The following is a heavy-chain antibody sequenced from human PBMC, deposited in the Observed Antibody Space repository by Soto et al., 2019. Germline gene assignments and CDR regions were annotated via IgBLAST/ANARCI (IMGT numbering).Heavy chain of an antibody. CDR1: GFIVSNTY. CDR3: ARDSGDRSIDY. J-gene: IGHJ4*02. Sequence: GGSLRLSCAASGFIVSNTYMSWVRQAPGKGLEWVAHIKEDGSKEYYVDSVKGRFTISRDNAKRSLYLQMNSLRAEDTAVYYCARDSGDRSIDYWGQGTLVTVPS. D-gene: IGHD7-27*01. V-gene: IGHV3-7*03. CDR2: IKEDGSKE.